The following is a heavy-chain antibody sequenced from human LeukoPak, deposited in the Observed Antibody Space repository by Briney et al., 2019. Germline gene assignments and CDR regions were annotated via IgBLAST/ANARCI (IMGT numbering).Heavy chain of an antibody. CDR1: GGSISSYY. D-gene: IGHD3-10*01. CDR2: IYYSGST. V-gene: IGHV4-59*01. CDR3: ARGREWFGEFQVGFDP. J-gene: IGHJ5*02. Sequence: SETLSLTCTVSGGSISSYYWSWIRQPPGKGLEWIGYIYYSGSTNYNPSLKSRVTMSVDTSKNQFSLKLSSVTAADTAVYYCARGREWFGEFQVGFDPWGQGTLVTVSS.